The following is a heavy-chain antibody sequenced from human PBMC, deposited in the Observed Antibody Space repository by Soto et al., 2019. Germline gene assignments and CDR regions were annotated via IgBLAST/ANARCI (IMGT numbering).Heavy chain of an antibody. D-gene: IGHD6-13*01. V-gene: IGHV3-30*03. CDR2: ISYDGSNK. J-gene: IGHJ4*02. CDR1: GFTFSSYG. CDR3: ARRGAAAGIDY. Sequence: QVQLVESGGGVVQPGRSLRLSCAASGFTFSSYGMHWVRQAPGKGLEWVAVISYDGSNKYYADSVKGRFTISRDNSKNTQYLQMNSLRAEDTAVYYCARRGAAAGIDYWGQGTLVTVSS.